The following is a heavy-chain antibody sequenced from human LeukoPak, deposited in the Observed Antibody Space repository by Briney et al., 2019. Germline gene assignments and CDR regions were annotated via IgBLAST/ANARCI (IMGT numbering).Heavy chain of an antibody. V-gene: IGHV3-48*03. D-gene: IGHD6-19*01. CDR1: GFTFSSYE. Sequence: GGSLRLSCAASGFTFSSYEMNWVRQAPGKGLEWVSKISSSGSAIYYADSVKGRFTISRDNAKSTLYLQMNSLRVEDAAVYYCARGGSLGYWGQGTLVTVSS. CDR2: ISSSGSAI. CDR3: ARGGSLGY. J-gene: IGHJ4*02.